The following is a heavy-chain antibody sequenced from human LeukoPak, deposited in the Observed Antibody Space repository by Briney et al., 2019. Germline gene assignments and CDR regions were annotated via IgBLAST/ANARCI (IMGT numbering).Heavy chain of an antibody. V-gene: IGHV4-59*08. CDR2: IYYSGST. D-gene: IGHD6-19*01. Sequence: SETLSLTCTVSGGSISSYYWSWIRQPPGKGLEWIGYIYYSGSTNYNPSLKSRVTISVDTSKNQFSLKLSSVTAADTAVYYCARMIGVAGTTLDPWGQGTLVTVSS. CDR1: GGSISSYY. CDR3: ARMIGVAGTTLDP. J-gene: IGHJ5*02.